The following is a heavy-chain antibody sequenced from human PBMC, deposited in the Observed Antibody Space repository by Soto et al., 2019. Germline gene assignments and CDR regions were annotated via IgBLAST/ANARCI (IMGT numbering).Heavy chain of an antibody. Sequence: ASVKVSCKASGYSFTDYHIHWVRQAPGQGLDWLGRINPKSGGTSTAQKFQGWVTMTTDTSISTPYMELTRLTSDDTAIYYCARGDSTDCSNGVCSFFYNHDLDVWGQGTTVTVSS. D-gene: IGHD2-8*01. CDR1: GYSFTDYH. J-gene: IGHJ6*02. CDR2: INPKSGGT. V-gene: IGHV1-2*04. CDR3: ARGDSTDCSNGVCSFFYNHDLDV.